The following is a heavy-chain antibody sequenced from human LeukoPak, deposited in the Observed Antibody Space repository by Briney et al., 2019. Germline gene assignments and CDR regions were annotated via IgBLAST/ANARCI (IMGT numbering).Heavy chain of an antibody. J-gene: IGHJ4*02. CDR3: AKESDSGYHSEGPKN. CDR2: VRNDGSNE. Sequence: GGSLRLSCAASGFVLSDYGMHWVRQAPGKGLEWVAFVRNDGSNEYYVGSVKGRFTISRDKSRNTLYLQMNSLRAEDTAVYSCAKESDSGYHSEGPKNWGLGTLVTVSS. D-gene: IGHD5-12*01. V-gene: IGHV3-30*02. CDR1: GFVLSDYG.